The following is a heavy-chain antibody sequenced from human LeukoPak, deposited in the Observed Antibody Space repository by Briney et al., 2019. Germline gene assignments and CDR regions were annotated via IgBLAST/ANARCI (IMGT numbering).Heavy chain of an antibody. CDR1: GGTFNSYA. V-gene: IGHV1-69*05. D-gene: IGHD5-24*01. CDR3: ASGSLGDGYGVGDYYQYMDV. Sequence: ASVKVSCKASGGTFNSYAISWVRQAPGQGLEWMGGIMPPFGTANYAQEVQGRVTFTTDESAPTAYMEVSSLRSEDTAVYYCASGSLGDGYGVGDYYQYMDVWGKGTTVTVSS. J-gene: IGHJ6*03. CDR2: IMPPFGTA.